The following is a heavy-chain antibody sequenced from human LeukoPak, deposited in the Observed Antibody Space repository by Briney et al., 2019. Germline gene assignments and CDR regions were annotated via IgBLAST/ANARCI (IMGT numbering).Heavy chain of an antibody. CDR1: GFTFSSYW. CDR2: IRQDGSDK. V-gene: IGHV3-7*01. Sequence: GGSLRLSCAASGFTFSSYWMSWVRQAPGKGLEWVANIRQDGSDKYYVDSVKGRFTIFRDNFKNTLYLQLNSLRAEDTAIYYCVKAGSGYYRWGQGTLVTVSS. J-gene: IGHJ5*02. CDR3: VKAGSGYYR. D-gene: IGHD3-22*01.